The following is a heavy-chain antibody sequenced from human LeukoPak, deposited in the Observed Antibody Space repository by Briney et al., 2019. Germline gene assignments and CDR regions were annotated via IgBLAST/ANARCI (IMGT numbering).Heavy chain of an antibody. CDR3: ARSSSYGDY. J-gene: IGHJ4*02. D-gene: IGHD6-13*01. V-gene: IGHV4-34*01. CDR2: INHSGST. Sequence: KPSETLSLTCAVYGGSFSGYYWSWIRQPPGKGLEWIGEINHSGSTNYNPSLKSRVTISVDTSKNQFSLKLSSVTAADTAVYYCARSSSYGDYWGQGTLVTVSS. CDR1: GGSFSGYY.